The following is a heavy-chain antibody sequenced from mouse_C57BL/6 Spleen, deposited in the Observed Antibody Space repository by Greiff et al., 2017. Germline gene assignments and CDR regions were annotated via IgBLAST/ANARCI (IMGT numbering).Heavy chain of an antibody. V-gene: IGHV5-12*01. Sequence: EVQVVESGGGLVQPGGSLKLSCAASGFTFSNYYMYWVRQTPEKRLEWVAYISNGGGSTYYPDTVKGRFTISRDNAKNTLYLQMSRLKSEDTAMYYCARVGSSPGWFDVWGTGTTVTVSS. D-gene: IGHD1-1*01. CDR1: GFTFSNYY. CDR3: ARVGSSPGWFDV. J-gene: IGHJ1*03. CDR2: ISNGGGST.